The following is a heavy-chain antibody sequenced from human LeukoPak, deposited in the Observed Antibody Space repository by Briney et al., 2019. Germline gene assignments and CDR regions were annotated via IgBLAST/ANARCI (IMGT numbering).Heavy chain of an antibody. D-gene: IGHD3-10*01. J-gene: IGHJ6*02. CDR1: GFTFSSYW. Sequence: GGSLRLSCAGSGFTFSSYWMSWVRQAPGKGLEWVANIKQDGSEKYYVDSVKGRFTISRDNAKNSLYLQMNSLRAEDTAVYYCARDMVRGVIGYYYGMDVWGQGTTVTVSS. CDR2: IKQDGSEK. V-gene: IGHV3-7*01. CDR3: ARDMVRGVIGYYYGMDV.